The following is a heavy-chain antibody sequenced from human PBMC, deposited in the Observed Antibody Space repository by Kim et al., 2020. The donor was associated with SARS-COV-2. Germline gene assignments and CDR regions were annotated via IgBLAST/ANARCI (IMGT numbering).Heavy chain of an antibody. D-gene: IGHD2-15*01. CDR2: SRNKANSYST. Sequence: GGSLRLSCAASGLTFSDHHMDWVHQAPGKGLEWVGRSRNKANSYSTEYAASVRGRFSISRDDSANSLYLQMNSLKTEDTAVYYCASPRYCSGGSCYSSWGQGTLVTVSS. CDR3: ASPRYCSGGSCYSS. J-gene: IGHJ5*02. CDR1: GLTFSDHH. V-gene: IGHV3-72*01.